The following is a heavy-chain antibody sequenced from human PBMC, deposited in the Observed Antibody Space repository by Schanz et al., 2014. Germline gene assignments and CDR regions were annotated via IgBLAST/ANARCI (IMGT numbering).Heavy chain of an antibody. CDR2: VSRSTPDI. D-gene: IGHD3-3*01. V-gene: IGHV3-48*01. J-gene: IGHJ4*02. CDR1: GLIFSNYV. CDR3: VRDSFFAFDY. Sequence: EVQLLESGGGLVQPGGSLKLSCAASGLIFSNYVMNWVRQAPGKGLEWVSYVSRSTPDIYYADSVKGRFTMSRDNAKNSVFLQMNSLRAEDTAVYYCVRDSFFAFDYWGQGTLVTVSS.